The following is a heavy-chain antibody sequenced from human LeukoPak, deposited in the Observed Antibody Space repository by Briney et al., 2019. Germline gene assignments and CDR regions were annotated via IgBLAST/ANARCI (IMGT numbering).Heavy chain of an antibody. V-gene: IGHV3-48*03. CDR3: AREMGGYPFDY. Sequence: PGGSLRLSCAASGFTFSSYEMNWVRQAPGKGLEWVSYISSSASTIYYADSVKGRFTISRDNAKNSLYLQMNSLRAEDTAVYYCAREMGGYPFDYWGEGILVTVSS. CDR1: GFTFSSYE. J-gene: IGHJ4*02. D-gene: IGHD5-12*01. CDR2: ISSSASTI.